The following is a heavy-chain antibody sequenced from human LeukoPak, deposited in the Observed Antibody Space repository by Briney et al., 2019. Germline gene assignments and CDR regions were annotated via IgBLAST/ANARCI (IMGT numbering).Heavy chain of an antibody. CDR3: ARGPPYGSRSDFFDY. Sequence: GGSLRLSCAASKFTFRSYWMHWVRQAPGKGLVWVSRINPDGGTTNYADSVKGRFTISRDNAKNTLYLQMSSLRVEDTAVYYCARGPPYGSRSDFFDYWGQGTLVTVSA. V-gene: IGHV3-74*01. CDR2: INPDGGTT. CDR1: KFTFRSYW. D-gene: IGHD3-10*01. J-gene: IGHJ4*02.